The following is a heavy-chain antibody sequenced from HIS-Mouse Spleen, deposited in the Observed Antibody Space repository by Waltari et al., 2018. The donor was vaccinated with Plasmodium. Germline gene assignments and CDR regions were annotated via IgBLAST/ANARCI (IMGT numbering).Heavy chain of an antibody. Sequence: QVQLVESGGGVVQPGRSLRLSCAASGFTFISYGMHWVRQAPGKGLEWVAVISYDVSNKYYADSVKGRFTISRDNSKNTLYLQMNSLRAEDTAVYYCAKILSYSSSPEDYWGQGTLVTVSS. CDR3: AKILSYSSSPEDY. CDR1: GFTFISYG. D-gene: IGHD6-6*01. V-gene: IGHV3-30*18. CDR2: ISYDVSNK. J-gene: IGHJ4*02.